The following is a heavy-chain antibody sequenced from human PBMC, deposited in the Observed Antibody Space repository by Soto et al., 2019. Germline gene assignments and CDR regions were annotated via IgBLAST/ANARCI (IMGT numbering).Heavy chain of an antibody. CDR2: IFHSGYT. V-gene: IGHV4-4*02. CDR1: DGSISSSNW. CDR3: ARVRYGTSANYFDS. D-gene: IGHD3-9*01. J-gene: IGHJ4*02. Sequence: LSLTCAVSDGSISSSNWWSWVRQSPGQGLEWIGEIFHSGYTNYKSSLKSRVTISIDKPNNQFSLKLTSVTAADTAVYYCARVRYGTSANYFDSWGQGALVTVSS.